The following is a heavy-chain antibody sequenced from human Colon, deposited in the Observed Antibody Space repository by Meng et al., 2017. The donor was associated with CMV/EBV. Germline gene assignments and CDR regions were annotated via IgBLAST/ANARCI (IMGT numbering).Heavy chain of an antibody. CDR1: GFTFNRNS. D-gene: IGHD6-13*01. Sequence: GESLKISCAASGFTFNRNSMSWVRQAPGKGLEWVSGINGVGDTTYYADSVKGRFTISRDNSKNTLYLQMNSLRAEDTAVYYCAKDRPYSSSWSDWYFDLWGRGTLVTVFS. J-gene: IGHJ2*01. V-gene: IGHV3-23*01. CDR2: INGVGDTT. CDR3: AKDRPYSSSWSDWYFDL.